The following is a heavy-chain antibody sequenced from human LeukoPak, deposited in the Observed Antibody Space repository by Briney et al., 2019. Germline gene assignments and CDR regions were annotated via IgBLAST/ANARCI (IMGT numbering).Heavy chain of an antibody. D-gene: IGHD3-9*01. Sequence: GGSLRLSCAASGFTFSNAWMSWVRQAPGKGLEWVGRIKSKTDGGTTDYAAPVKGRFTISRDDSKNTLYLQMNSLKTEDTAVYYCTTLYDILTGYLGRDYWGQGTLVAVSS. V-gene: IGHV3-15*01. J-gene: IGHJ4*02. CDR1: GFTFSNAW. CDR3: TTLYDILTGYLGRDY. CDR2: IKSKTDGGTT.